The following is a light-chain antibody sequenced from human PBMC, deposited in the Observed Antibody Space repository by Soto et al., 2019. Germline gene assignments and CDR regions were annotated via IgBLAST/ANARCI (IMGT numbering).Light chain of an antibody. Sequence: EIVLTQSLGTLPLSPGERATLSCRVSQSISSSYLAWYQQKPGQPPRLLIFGASSRATCIPDRFSGSGSGTDFTLTIRRVETEDFATYYCQQDETFGQGTKVEF. CDR3: QQDET. CDR1: QSISSSY. V-gene: IGKV3-20*01. CDR2: GAS. J-gene: IGKJ1*01.